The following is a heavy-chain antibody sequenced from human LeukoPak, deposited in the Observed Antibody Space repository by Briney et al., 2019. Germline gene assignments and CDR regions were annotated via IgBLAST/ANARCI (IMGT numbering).Heavy chain of an antibody. J-gene: IGHJ4*02. CDR1: AFPFSSYA. V-gene: IGHV3-23*01. Sequence: GGSLRLSCAASAFPFSSYAMSWVSQAPGKGLEWVSGISGSGGSTYYADSVKGRFTISRDNSKNTLYMQMNGLRAEDTALYYCSTYGPHDTSGPTFFDNWGQGTLVTVSS. CDR3: STYGPHDTSGPTFFDN. CDR2: ISGSGGST. D-gene: IGHD3-22*01.